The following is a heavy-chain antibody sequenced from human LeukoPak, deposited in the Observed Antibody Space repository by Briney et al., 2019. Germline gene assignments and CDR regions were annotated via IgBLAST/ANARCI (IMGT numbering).Heavy chain of an antibody. J-gene: IGHJ6*03. CDR2: INRSGST. Sequence: SETLSLTCAVYGGSFSGYYWSWIRQPPGKGLEWIGEINRSGSTNYNPSLKSRVTISVDTSKNQFSLKLSSVTAADTAVYYCARVLAGDYMDVWGKGTTVTVSS. D-gene: IGHD6-19*01. CDR1: GGSFSGYY. CDR3: ARVLAGDYMDV. V-gene: IGHV4-34*01.